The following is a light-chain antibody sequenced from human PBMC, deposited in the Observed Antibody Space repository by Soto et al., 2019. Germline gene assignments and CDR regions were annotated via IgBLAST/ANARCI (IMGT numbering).Light chain of an antibody. CDR2: KAS. Sequence: DIQMTQSPSTLSASVGDRVTITCRASQSISSWLAWYQQKPGKAPKLLIYKASSLESGVPSRFSGSGSGTEFTLTISNLQPDDFATYYCQQYNSYPYTFSQGTKLEIK. J-gene: IGKJ2*01. CDR1: QSISSW. CDR3: QQYNSYPYT. V-gene: IGKV1-5*03.